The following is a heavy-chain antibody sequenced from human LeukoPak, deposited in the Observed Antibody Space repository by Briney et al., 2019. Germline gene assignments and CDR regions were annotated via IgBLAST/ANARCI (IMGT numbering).Heavy chain of an antibody. CDR3: AREYDFWSGYFSHDAFDI. J-gene: IGHJ3*02. V-gene: IGHV4-31*03. Sequence: SQTLSLTCTVSGGSISSGGYYWSWIRQHPGKGLEWIGYIYYSGSTYYNPSLKSRVTISVDTSKNQFSLKLSSVTAADTAVYYCAREYDFWSGYFSHDAFDIWDQGTMVTVSS. CDR1: GGSISSGGYY. D-gene: IGHD3-3*01. CDR2: IYYSGST.